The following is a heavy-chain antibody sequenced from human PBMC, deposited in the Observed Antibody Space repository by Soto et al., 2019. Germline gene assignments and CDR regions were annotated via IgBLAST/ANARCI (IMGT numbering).Heavy chain of an antibody. CDR3: ARALLSHSYDSGGYDSYFHAMDV. V-gene: IGHV1-69*06. Sequence: QVQLVQSGAEVKKPGSSVQVSCKASGGTFSSLDINWVRQAPGQGLEWMGGIIPISETTNYAQIFQGRVSIVADKSPRTAYVELSRLRSDATAVYYCARALLSHSYDSGGYDSYFHAMDVWGQGTPVTVPS. CDR1: GGTFSSLD. D-gene: IGHD3-22*01. CDR2: IIPISETT. J-gene: IGHJ6*02.